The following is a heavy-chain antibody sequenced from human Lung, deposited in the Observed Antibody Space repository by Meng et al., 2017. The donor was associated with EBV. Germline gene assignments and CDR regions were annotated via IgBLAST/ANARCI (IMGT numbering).Heavy chain of an antibody. J-gene: IGHJ4*02. V-gene: IGHV4-4*02. CDR1: GDSISSDSW. CDR3: GRDQGRELINH. D-gene: IGHD1-7*01. CDR2: VYHRGDT. Sequence: QSQGPGPGLGRTSVTLSLTGTVSGDSISSDSWWSWVRQPPGKGLEWIGEVYHRGDTNYNPSLKSRVDISVDKSKNQFYLSLFSVTAADTAVYYCGRDQGRELINHWGQGTLVTVSS.